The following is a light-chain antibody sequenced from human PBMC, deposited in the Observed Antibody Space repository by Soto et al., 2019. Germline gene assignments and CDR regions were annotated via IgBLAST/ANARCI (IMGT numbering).Light chain of an antibody. J-gene: IGKJ1*01. V-gene: IGKV3-20*01. CDR2: VAS. CDR3: QQYDTSPRT. CDR1: QSVSSNY. Sequence: EVMLTQSPGTLSLSPGEIATLSCRASQSVSSNYLAWYQQKSGQAPRLLIYVASNRATGIPDRFSGSGSGTDFTRTIRRLEPEDFAVYYCQQYDTSPRTFGQWTTVEFK.